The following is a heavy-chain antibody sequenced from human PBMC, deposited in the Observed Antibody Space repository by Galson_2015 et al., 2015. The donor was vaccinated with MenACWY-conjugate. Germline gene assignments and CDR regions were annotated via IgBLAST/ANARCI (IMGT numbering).Heavy chain of an antibody. J-gene: IGHJ6*02. D-gene: IGHD6-19*01. CDR1: GFTFSNYW. CDR2: IKQDGSEK. CDR3: ARKIKAEAGENYYYYGMDV. V-gene: IGHV3-7*03. Sequence: SLRLSCAGSGFTFSNYWMSWVRQAPGKGLEWVANIKQDGSEKYYVDSVKGRFTISRDNAKISLYLQMNSLRAEDTAVYYCARKIKAEAGENYYYYGMDVWGQGTTVTVSS.